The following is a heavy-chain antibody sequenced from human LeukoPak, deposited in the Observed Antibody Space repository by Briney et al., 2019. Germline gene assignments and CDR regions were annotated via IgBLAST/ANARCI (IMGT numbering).Heavy chain of an antibody. V-gene: IGHV3-74*01. D-gene: IGHD6-13*01. CDR1: GFTFSRYW. CDR2: ADYDGSDT. J-gene: IGHJ4*02. CDR3: ATLAAAGTNY. Sequence: GGSLRLSCAASGFTFSRYWMHWVRRAPGKGLVWVSRADYDGSDTSYADSVRGRFTISRDNAKNTLYLQMNGLGAEDTAVYYCATLAAAGTNYWGQGTLVTVSS.